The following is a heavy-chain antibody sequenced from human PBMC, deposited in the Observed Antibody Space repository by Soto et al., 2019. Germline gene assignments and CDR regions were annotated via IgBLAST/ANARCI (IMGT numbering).Heavy chain of an antibody. CDR1: GGSISSSSYY. CDR2: IYYSGST. Sequence: QLQLQESGPGLVKPSETLSLTCTVSGGSISSSSYYWGWIRQPPGKGLEWIGSIYYSGSTYYNPSLKSRVTISVDTSKNQFSLKLSSVTAADTAVYYCARHSGGSYYIWFDPWGQGTLVTVSS. J-gene: IGHJ5*02. V-gene: IGHV4-39*01. D-gene: IGHD1-26*01. CDR3: ARHSGGSYYIWFDP.